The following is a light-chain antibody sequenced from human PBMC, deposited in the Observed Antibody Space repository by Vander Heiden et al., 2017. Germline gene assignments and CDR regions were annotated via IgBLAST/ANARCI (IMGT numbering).Light chain of an antibody. CDR1: SSNIGSNT. Sequence: GQRVTISCSGSSSNIGSNTVNWYQQLPGTAPKLLVYSNNQQASGVPDRFSGSKSGTSASLAISGLQSEDEADYYCAAWDDSLNGPVFGGGTKLTVL. CDR3: AAWDDSLNGPV. J-gene: IGLJ3*02. V-gene: IGLV1-44*01. CDR2: SNN.